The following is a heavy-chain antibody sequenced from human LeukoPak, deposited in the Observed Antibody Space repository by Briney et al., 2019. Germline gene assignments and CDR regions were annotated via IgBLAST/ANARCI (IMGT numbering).Heavy chain of an antibody. J-gene: IGHJ3*02. V-gene: IGHV4-4*02. CDR2: IYHSGST. CDR3: ARGYCSGGSCYPDAFDI. D-gene: IGHD2-15*01. CDR1: GGSISSSNW. Sequence: PSGTLSLTCAVSGGSISSSNWWSWVRQPPGKGLEWIGEIYHSGSTNYNPSLKSRVTISVDKSKNQFSLKLSSVTAADTAVYYCARGYCSGGSCYPDAFDIWGQGTMVTVSS.